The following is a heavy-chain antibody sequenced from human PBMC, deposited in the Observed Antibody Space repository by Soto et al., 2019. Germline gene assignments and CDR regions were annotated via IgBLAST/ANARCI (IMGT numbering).Heavy chain of an antibody. J-gene: IGHJ6*02. Sequence: QVRLQESGPGLVKPSETLSLSCTVSGASVSRATYYWNWIRQPPGKPLEWIGYIYYSGSTNYNPSLKSRVTISLDMSNDQFSLKLSSVTAAATAVYYCARTRDTIINYYYALDVWGPGTTVTVSS. CDR1: GASVSRATYY. V-gene: IGHV4-61*01. CDR2: IYYSGST. D-gene: IGHD3-10*01. CDR3: ARTRDTIINYYYALDV.